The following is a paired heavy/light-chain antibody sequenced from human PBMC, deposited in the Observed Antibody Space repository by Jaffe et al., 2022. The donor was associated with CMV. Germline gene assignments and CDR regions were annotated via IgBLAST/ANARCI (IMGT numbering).Light chain of an antibody. CDR2: GVS. V-gene: IGKV3-20*01. CDR3: QQYGTSFT. Sequence: EIVLTQSPGTLSLSPGERATLSCRASQSVSSNYLAWYQQKPGQAPRLLIYGVSSRATGIPDRFSGSGSGTDFTLTISRLEPEDFAVYYCQQYGTSFTFGPGTKVDIK. CDR1: QSVSSNY. J-gene: IGKJ3*01.
Heavy chain of an antibody. CDR2: IYTSGST. V-gene: IGHV4-4*07. CDR1: GGSIRSYD. D-gene: IGHD3-22*01. J-gene: IGHJ3*02. CDR3: ARVGGYPLHVFDI. Sequence: QVQLQESGPGLVKPSETLSLTCTVSGGSIRSYDWSWIRQPAGKGLEWIGRIYTSGSTNYNPSLKSRVTMSVDTSQNQFSLKLRSVTAADTAVYYCARVGGYPLHVFDIWGQGTMVTVSS.